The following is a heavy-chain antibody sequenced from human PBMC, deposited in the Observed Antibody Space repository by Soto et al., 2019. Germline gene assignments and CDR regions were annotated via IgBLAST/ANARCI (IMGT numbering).Heavy chain of an antibody. CDR1: GFTFSSYS. CDR2: ISSSSSYI. J-gene: IGHJ4*02. CDR3: ARGGYSGYDCDY. Sequence: GGSLRLSCAASGFTFSSYSMNWVRQAPGKGLEWVSSISSSSSYIYYADSVKGRFTISRDNAKNSLYLQMNSLRAEDTAVYYCARGGYSGYDCDYWGQGTLVTVSS. V-gene: IGHV3-21*01. D-gene: IGHD5-12*01.